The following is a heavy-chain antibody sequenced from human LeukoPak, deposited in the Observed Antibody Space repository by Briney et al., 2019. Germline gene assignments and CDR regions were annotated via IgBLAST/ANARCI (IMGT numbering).Heavy chain of an antibody. CDR1: GGTFSSYA. CDR2: IIPIFGTA. V-gene: IGHV1-69*13. CDR3: ARRATEDYGPHLPLDY. Sequence: SVKVSCKASGGTFSSYAISWVRQAPGQGLEWMGGIIPIFGTANYAQKFRGRVTITADESTSTAYMELSSLRSEDTAVYYCARRATEDYGPHLPLDYWGQGTLVTVSS. J-gene: IGHJ4*02. D-gene: IGHD4/OR15-4a*01.